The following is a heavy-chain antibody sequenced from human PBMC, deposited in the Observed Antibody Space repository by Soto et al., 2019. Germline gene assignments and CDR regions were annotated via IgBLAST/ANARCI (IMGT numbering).Heavy chain of an antibody. Sequence: GGSLRLSCTASGFTFGDYAMSWFRQAPGKGLEWVGFIRSKAYGGTTEYAASVKGRFTISRDDSKSIAYLQMNSLKTEDTAVYYCTREYTVQQGYYDFWSGYDDFDYWGQGTLVTVSS. V-gene: IGHV3-49*03. CDR2: IRSKAYGGTT. J-gene: IGHJ4*02. CDR3: TREYTVQQGYYDFWSGYDDFDY. CDR1: GFTFGDYA. D-gene: IGHD3-3*01.